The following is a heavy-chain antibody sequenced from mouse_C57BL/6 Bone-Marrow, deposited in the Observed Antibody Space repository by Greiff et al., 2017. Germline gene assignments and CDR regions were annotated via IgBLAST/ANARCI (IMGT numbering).Heavy chain of an antibody. CDR2: IDPENGDT. J-gene: IGHJ2*01. CDR1: GFNIKDDY. V-gene: IGHV14-4*01. Sequence: DVQLVESGAELVRPGASVKLSCTASGFNIKDDYMHWVKQRPEQGLEWIGWIDPENGDTEYASKFQGKATITADTSSNTAYLQLSSLTSEDTAVYYCTMVPFDYWGQGTTLTVSS. D-gene: IGHD2-2*01. CDR3: TMVPFDY.